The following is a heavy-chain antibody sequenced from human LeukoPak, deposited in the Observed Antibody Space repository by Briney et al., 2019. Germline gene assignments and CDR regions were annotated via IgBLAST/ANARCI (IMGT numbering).Heavy chain of an antibody. V-gene: IGHV3-11*01. CDR3: ARVGWSGYFRAFDI. CDR2: ISSSGNTI. J-gene: IGHJ3*02. D-gene: IGHD3-3*01. CDR1: GFTLSGYY. Sequence: GGSLRLSCAASGFTLSGYYMTWIRQAPGKGLEWVSYISSSGNTIYYADSVKGRFTISRDNAKNSLYLQMNSLRAEDTAVYYCARVGWSGYFRAFDIWGQGTMVTVSS.